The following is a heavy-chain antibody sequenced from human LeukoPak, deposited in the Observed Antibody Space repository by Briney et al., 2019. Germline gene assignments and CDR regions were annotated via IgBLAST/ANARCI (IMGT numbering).Heavy chain of an antibody. J-gene: IGHJ4*02. D-gene: IGHD5-24*01. CDR3: ARRGDGYNYDY. CDR2: ISTHGGTT. V-gene: IGHV3-64*01. Sequence: GGSLRLSCAASGFTFSTYNMHWVRQAPGKGLECVSAISTHGGTTYYANSVKGRFTISRDNSKNTLCLQMGSLRPEDMAVYYCARRGDGYNYDYWGQGTLVTVSS. CDR1: GFTFSTYN.